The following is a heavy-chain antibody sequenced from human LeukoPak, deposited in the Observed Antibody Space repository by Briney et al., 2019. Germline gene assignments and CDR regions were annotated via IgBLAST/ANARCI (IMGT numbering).Heavy chain of an antibody. CDR3: ARQTYTSGWYPYFQH. Sequence: SETLSLTCTVSGGSISSSSYYWGWIRPPPGKGLEWIGSIFYSGSTYYNPSLKSPFTIYVDTSKNPFSRRLNSVTAADTAVYYCARQTYTSGWYPYFQHWGQGTLVAVSS. CDR2: IFYSGST. V-gene: IGHV4-39*01. J-gene: IGHJ1*01. D-gene: IGHD6-19*01. CDR1: GGSISSSSYY.